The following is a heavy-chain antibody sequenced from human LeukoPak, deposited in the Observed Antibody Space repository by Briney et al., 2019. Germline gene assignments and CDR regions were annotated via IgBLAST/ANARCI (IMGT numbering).Heavy chain of an antibody. CDR2: INPNSGGT. CDR1: GYTFTGYY. J-gene: IGHJ4*02. Sequence: GASVKVSCKASGYTFTGYYMHWVRQAPGQGLEWMGWINPNSGGTNYAQKFQGRVTMTTDTSTSTAYMELRSLRSDDTAVYYCAREGLDYDSSGYVYFDYWGQGTLVTVSS. D-gene: IGHD3-22*01. CDR3: AREGLDYDSSGYVYFDY. V-gene: IGHV1-2*02.